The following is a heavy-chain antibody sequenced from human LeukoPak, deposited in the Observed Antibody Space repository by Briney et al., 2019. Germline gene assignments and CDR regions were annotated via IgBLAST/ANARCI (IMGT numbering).Heavy chain of an antibody. D-gene: IGHD2-2*01. Sequence: GASVKVSCKASGYTFTSYYMHWVRQAPGQGLEWMGIVNPSGGRTSYAQQFQGRVTMTRDTSTSTVYMGLSSLRSEDTAVYYCAVGYCSSTSCHDAFDIWGQGTMVTVSS. J-gene: IGHJ3*02. CDR2: VNPSGGRT. CDR1: GYTFTSYY. CDR3: AVGYCSSTSCHDAFDI. V-gene: IGHV1-46*01.